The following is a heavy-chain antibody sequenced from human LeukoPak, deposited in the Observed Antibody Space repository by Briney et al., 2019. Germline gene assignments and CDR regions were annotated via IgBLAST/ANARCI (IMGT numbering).Heavy chain of an antibody. J-gene: IGHJ4*02. Sequence: GGSLRLSCAASGVTFRNYAMYWVRQAPGRGLEWAAVVSFDGNTTFYSDSVKGRFAISRDNSKNTLYLEMNSLRPEDTAVYYCARFRAATTRFDYWGQGTLVTVSS. D-gene: IGHD1/OR15-1a*01. CDR3: ARFRAATTRFDY. V-gene: IGHV3-30*09. CDR1: GVTFRNYA. CDR2: VSFDGNTT.